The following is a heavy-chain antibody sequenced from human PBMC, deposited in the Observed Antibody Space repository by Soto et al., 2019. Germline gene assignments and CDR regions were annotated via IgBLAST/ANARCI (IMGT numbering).Heavy chain of an antibody. Sequence: SQTLSLTCTVSGGSISSGGYYWSWIRQHPGKGLEWIGYIYYSGSTYYNPSLKSRVTISVDTSKNQFSLKLSSVTAADTAVYYCARAGGMLGSSYYYDSSGPEQYAFDIWGQGTMVTISS. CDR2: IYYSGST. D-gene: IGHD3-22*01. V-gene: IGHV4-31*03. CDR1: GGSISSGGYY. CDR3: ARAGGMLGSSYYYDSSGPEQYAFDI. J-gene: IGHJ3*02.